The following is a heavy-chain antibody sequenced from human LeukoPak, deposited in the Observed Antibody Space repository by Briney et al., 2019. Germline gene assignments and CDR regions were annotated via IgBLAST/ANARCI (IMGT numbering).Heavy chain of an antibody. CDR1: GYSISSGYY. CDR2: IYHSGST. V-gene: IGHV4-38-2*02. D-gene: IGHD2-15*01. CDR3: ARLPIVVVVAATPSHFDY. Sequence: SETLSLTCTVSGYSISSGYYWGWIRQPPGKGLEWIGSIYHSGSTYYNPSLKSRVTISVDTSKNQFSLKLSSVTAADTAVYYCARLPIVVVVAATPSHFDYWGQGTLVTVSS. J-gene: IGHJ4*02.